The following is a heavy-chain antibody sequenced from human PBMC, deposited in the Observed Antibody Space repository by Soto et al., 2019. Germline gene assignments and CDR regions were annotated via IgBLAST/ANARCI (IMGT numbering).Heavy chain of an antibody. J-gene: IGHJ4*02. CDR3: ARGTLFCGGDCYFDH. CDR1: GTTFSSYG. V-gene: IGHV1-69*06. D-gene: IGHD2-21*02. CDR2: IIPVLGTI. Sequence: QVQLVQSGAELKKPGSSVNVSCKASGTTFSSYGFNWVRQAPGQGLEWMGGIIPVLGTINYAQKFQGRVTITADKPTSTVYMDLGSLRSEDTAVYYCARGTLFCGGDCYFDHWGLGTLVTVSS.